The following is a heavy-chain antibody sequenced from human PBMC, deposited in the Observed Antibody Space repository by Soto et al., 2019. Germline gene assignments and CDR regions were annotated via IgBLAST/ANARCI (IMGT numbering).Heavy chain of an antibody. Sequence: PGGSLRLSCAASGFTFSSYAMHWVRQAPGKGLEWVSGISWNSGSIGYADSVKGRFTISRDNAKNSLYLQMNSLRAEDTALYYCATGGFWSGYYTGISGRLDYWGQGTLVTVSS. CDR1: GFTFSSYA. J-gene: IGHJ4*02. V-gene: IGHV3-9*01. CDR3: ATGGFWSGYYTGISGRLDY. CDR2: ISWNSGSI. D-gene: IGHD3-3*01.